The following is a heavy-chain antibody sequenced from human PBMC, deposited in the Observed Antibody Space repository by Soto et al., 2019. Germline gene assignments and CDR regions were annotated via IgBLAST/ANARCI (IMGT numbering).Heavy chain of an antibody. Sequence: SETLSLTCAVYGGSFSGYYWSWIRQPPGKGLVWIGEINHSGSTNYNPSLKSRVTISVDTSKNQFSLKLSSVTAADTAVYYCATAEGIHSSSSDYWGQGTLVTVSS. CDR2: INHSGST. V-gene: IGHV4-34*01. J-gene: IGHJ4*02. CDR1: GGSFSGYY. CDR3: ATAEGIHSSSSDY. D-gene: IGHD6-6*01.